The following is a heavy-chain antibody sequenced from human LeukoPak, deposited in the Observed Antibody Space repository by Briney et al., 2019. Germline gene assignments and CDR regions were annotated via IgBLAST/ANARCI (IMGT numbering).Heavy chain of an antibody. Sequence: SETLSLTCAVYGGSFSGYYWGWIRQPPGKGLEWIGEINHSGSTNYNPSLKSRVTISVDTSKNQFSLKLSSVTAADTAVYYCARDRGTWNDDGFDYWGQGTLVTVSS. CDR1: GGSFSGYY. V-gene: IGHV4-34*01. CDR2: INHSGST. D-gene: IGHD1-1*01. CDR3: ARDRGTWNDDGFDY. J-gene: IGHJ4*02.